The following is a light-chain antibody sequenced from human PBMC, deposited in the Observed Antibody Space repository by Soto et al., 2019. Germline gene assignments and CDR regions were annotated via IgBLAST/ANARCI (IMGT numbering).Light chain of an antibody. Sequence: EILMTQPPATLSVSPGERATLSCRASQSVSNNLAWYQQKPGQAPRLLIYHASTRATGIPARFSGSGSGTEFTLTISSLQSEDFAVYYCQQYNNWSLTFGGGTKVEIK. J-gene: IGKJ4*01. CDR3: QQYNNWSLT. V-gene: IGKV3-15*01. CDR2: HAS. CDR1: QSVSNN.